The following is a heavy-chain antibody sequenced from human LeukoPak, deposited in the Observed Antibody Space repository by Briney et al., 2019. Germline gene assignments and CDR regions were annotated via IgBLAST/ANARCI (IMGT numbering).Heavy chain of an antibody. D-gene: IGHD6-13*01. CDR1: GGSFSGYY. CDR2: INHSGST. CDR3: ARVRIAAALDYYYYYGMDV. J-gene: IGHJ6*02. V-gene: IGHV4-34*01. Sequence: SETLSLTCAVYGGSFSGYYWSWIRQPPGKGLEWIGEINHSGSTNYNPSLKSRVTISVDTSKNQFSLKLSSVTAADTAVYYCARVRIAAALDYYYYYGMDVWGQGTTVNVSS.